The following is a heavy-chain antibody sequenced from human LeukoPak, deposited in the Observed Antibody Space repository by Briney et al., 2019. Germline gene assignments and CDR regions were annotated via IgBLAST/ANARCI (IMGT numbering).Heavy chain of an antibody. CDR2: IYPGDSDT. D-gene: IGHD2-2*01. V-gene: IGHV5-51*01. CDR3: ARLGVGPAAPIDY. J-gene: IGHJ4*02. CDR1: GYNFANYW. Sequence: GESLKISCKGSGYNFANYWIAWVRQVPGKGLEWMVIIYPGDSDTRYSPSFQGQVTISADKSISTAYLQWSSLRASDTAMYYCARLGVGPAAPIDYWGQGTLVTVSS.